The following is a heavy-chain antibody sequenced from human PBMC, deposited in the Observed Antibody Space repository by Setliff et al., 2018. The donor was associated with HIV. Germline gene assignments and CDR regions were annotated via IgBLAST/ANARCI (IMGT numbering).Heavy chain of an antibody. D-gene: IGHD2-2*01. J-gene: IGHJ4*02. CDR1: GGSFSGYY. Sequence: SETLSLTCVVYGGSFSGYYWTWIRQPPGKGLEWIGEINHSGSPTYDPSLKGRVTILVDTSKNQFSLKLSSVTAADTAVYYCARGGSSNWYEGYFDYWGQGTLVTVSS. CDR3: ARGGSSNWYEGYFDY. V-gene: IGHV4-34*01. CDR2: INHSGSP.